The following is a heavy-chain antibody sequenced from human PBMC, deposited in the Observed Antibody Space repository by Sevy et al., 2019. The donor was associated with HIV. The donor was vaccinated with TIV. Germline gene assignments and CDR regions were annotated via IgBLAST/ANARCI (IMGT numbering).Heavy chain of an antibody. Sequence: GGSLRLSCSASGFTFSSYAMHWVRQAPGKGLEYVSAISSNGGSTYYADSVKGRFTISRDNSKNTLYLQMSSLRAEDTAVYYCVKDSSSYDSSGYYEGFGLWDQGTLVTVSS. V-gene: IGHV3-64D*06. CDR2: ISSNGGST. J-gene: IGHJ4*02. CDR1: GFTFSSYA. D-gene: IGHD3-22*01. CDR3: VKDSSSYDSSGYYEGFGL.